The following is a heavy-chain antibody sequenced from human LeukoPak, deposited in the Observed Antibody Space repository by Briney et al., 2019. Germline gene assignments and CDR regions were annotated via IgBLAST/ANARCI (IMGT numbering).Heavy chain of an antibody. J-gene: IGHJ4*02. V-gene: IGHV4-59*01. CDR3: AMSGSYYNFDY. Sequence: SETLSLTGTGSGGSISSSYWSWIRQPPGKGLEWIGYIYYIGSTNYNPSLKSRVTISVDTSKNQFSLKLNSVTAADTAVYYCAMSGSYYNFDYWGQGTLVTVSS. D-gene: IGHD1-26*01. CDR2: IYYIGST. CDR1: GGSISSSY.